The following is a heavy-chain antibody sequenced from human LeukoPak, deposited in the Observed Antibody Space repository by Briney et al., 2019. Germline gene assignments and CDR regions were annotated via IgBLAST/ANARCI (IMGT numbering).Heavy chain of an antibody. J-gene: IGHJ4*02. CDR1: GGSIGSTNW. CDR3: ARALDAYYFDY. CDR2: IDRTGST. V-gene: IGHV4-4*02. Sequence: PSETLSLTCAVSGGSIGSTNWWSWVRPPPGMGLEWIGEIDRTGSTNYNASLRSRVTISVDKAKNQFSLKVTSLTAADTAVYYCARALDAYYFDYWGQGTLVTVSS.